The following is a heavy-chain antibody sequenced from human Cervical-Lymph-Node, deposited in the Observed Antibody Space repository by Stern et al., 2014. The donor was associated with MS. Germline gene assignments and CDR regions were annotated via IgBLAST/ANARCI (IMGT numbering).Heavy chain of an antibody. CDR2: IKPDGSEK. CDR3: ASSPLLWGSSFSGFYY. J-gene: IGHJ4*02. CDR1: GFTFSTYW. V-gene: IGHV3-7*01. Sequence: EVQLVESGGGLVQPGGSLRLSCAASGFTFSTYWMSWVRQAPGKGLEWVASIKPDGSEKYYVDSVKGRFTISRDNAKNSLYLQMNSLRAEDTAVYYCASSPLLWGSSFSGFYYWGQGTLVTVSS. D-gene: IGHD3-3*01.